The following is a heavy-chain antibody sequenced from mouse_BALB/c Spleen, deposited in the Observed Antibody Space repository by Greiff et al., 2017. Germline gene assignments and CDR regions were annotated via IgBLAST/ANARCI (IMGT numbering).Heavy chain of an antibody. Sequence: EVKLVESGGGLVKPGGSLKLSCAASGFTFSSYAMSWVRQTPEKRLEWVATISSGGSYTYYPDSVKGRFTISRDNAKNTLYLQMSSLRSEDTAMYYCARRGNYAYFDYWGQGTTLTVSS. CDR3: ARRGNYAYFDY. D-gene: IGHD2-1*01. CDR1: GFTFSSYA. CDR2: ISSGGSYT. J-gene: IGHJ2*01. V-gene: IGHV5-9-3*01.